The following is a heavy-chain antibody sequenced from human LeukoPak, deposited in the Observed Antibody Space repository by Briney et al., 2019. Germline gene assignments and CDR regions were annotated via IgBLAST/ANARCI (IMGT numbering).Heavy chain of an antibody. CDR3: AKEGRPAAPFFDY. V-gene: IGHV3-9*01. Sequence: GGSLRLSCAASGFTFDDHAMHWVRQAPGKGLEWVSGISWNSGSIGYADSVKGRFTISRDNAKNSLYLQMNSLRAEDTALYYCAKEGRPAAPFFDYWGQGTLVTVSS. D-gene: IGHD2-2*01. CDR2: ISWNSGSI. CDR1: GFTFDDHA. J-gene: IGHJ4*02.